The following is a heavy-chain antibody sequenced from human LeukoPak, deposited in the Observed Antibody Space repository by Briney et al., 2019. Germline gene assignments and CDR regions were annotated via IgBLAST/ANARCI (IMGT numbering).Heavy chain of an antibody. J-gene: IGHJ4*02. D-gene: IGHD2-2*01. CDR1: GGSFSGYY. Sequence: PSETLSLTCAVYGGSFSGYYWSWIRQPPGKGLEWIGEINHSGSTNYNPSLKSRVTISVDTSKNQFSLKLSSVTAADTAVYYCATPYCSSTSCYAWGQGTLVTVSS. CDR2: INHSGST. V-gene: IGHV4-34*01. CDR3: ATPYCSSTSCYA.